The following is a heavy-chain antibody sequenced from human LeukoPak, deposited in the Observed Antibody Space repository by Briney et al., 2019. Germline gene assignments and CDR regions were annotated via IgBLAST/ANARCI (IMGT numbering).Heavy chain of an antibody. J-gene: IGHJ6*02. CDR1: GYTFTSYD. Sequence: SVKVSCKASGYTFTSYDINWVRQATGQGLEWMGWMNPNSGNTGYAQKFQGRVTMTRNTSISTAYMELSSLRSEDTAVYYCARFFPLVAAYYYYGMDVWGQGTTVTVSS. V-gene: IGHV1-8*01. CDR3: ARFFPLVAAYYYYGMDV. CDR2: MNPNSGNT. D-gene: IGHD2-15*01.